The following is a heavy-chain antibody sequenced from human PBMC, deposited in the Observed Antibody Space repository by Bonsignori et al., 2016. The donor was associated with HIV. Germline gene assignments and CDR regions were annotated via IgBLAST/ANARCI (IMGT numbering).Heavy chain of an antibody. CDR2: MNPNSGNT. CDR3: ARREAYGYAFDI. D-gene: IGHD3-10*01. V-gene: IGHV1-8*01. J-gene: IGHJ3*02. Sequence: WVRQAPGQGLEWMGWMNPNSGNTGYAQKFQGRVTMTRNTSISTAYMELSSLRSEDTAVYYCARREAYGYAFDIWGQGTMVTVSS.